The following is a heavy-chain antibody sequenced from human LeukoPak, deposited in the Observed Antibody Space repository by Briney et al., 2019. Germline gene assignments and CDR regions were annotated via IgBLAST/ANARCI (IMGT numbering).Heavy chain of an antibody. Sequence: GASVKVSCKASGYTFTSYYMHWVRQAPGQGLEWMGIINPSGGSTSYAQKFQGRVTMTRDTSISTAYMELSRLRSDDTAVYYCARALRIGIAAAGLDYWGQGTLVTVSS. CDR3: ARALRIGIAAAGLDY. CDR2: INPSGGST. CDR1: GYTFTSYY. J-gene: IGHJ4*02. V-gene: IGHV1-46*01. D-gene: IGHD6-13*01.